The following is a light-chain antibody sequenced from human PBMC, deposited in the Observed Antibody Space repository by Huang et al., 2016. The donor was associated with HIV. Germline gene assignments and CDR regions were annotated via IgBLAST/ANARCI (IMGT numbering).Light chain of an antibody. CDR1: QSVDSN. V-gene: IGKV3-15*01. Sequence: EIVMTQSPATLSVSPGERATLSCRASQSVDSNLAWYQLKPDEAPRLVIYAASTRATGIPPMFSGSGSGTEFTLTITSLQSEDFAVYCCQQYYNWPPRYTFGQGTKLEIK. CDR3: QQYYNWPPRYT. J-gene: IGKJ2*01. CDR2: AAS.